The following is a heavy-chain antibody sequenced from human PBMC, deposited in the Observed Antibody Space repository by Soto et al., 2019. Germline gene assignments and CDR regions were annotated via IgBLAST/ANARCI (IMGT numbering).Heavy chain of an antibody. D-gene: IGHD2-2*01. CDR3: VRASSSTSGAIDY. J-gene: IGHJ4*02. CDR1: AFTFRSYW. CDR2: IKEDGSEK. V-gene: IGHV3-7*04. Sequence: EVQLAESGGGLVQPGGSLRLSCAASAFTFRSYWMTWVRQAPGKGLESVAKIKEDGSEKYYVDSVKGRFTISRDNARDSGYLQMNSLTIEDTAMYYCVRASSSTSGAIDYWGQGTLVTVSS.